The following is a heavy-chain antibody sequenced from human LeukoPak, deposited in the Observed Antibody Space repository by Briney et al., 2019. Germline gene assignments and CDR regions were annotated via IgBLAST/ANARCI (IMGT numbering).Heavy chain of an antibody. CDR1: GFTFSSYS. Sequence: PGGSLRLSCAASGFTFSSYSMNWVRQAPGKGLEWVSYISSSSSTIYYADSVKGRFTISRDNAKNSLYLQMNSLRAEDTAVYYCAREPRTIFGVVPFDYWGQGTLVTVSS. J-gene: IGHJ4*02. CDR3: AREPRTIFGVVPFDY. CDR2: ISSSSSTI. D-gene: IGHD3-3*01. V-gene: IGHV3-48*04.